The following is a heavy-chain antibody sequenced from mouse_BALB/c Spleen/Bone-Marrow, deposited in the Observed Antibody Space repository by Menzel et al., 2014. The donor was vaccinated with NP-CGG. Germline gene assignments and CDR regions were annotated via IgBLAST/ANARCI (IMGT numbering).Heavy chain of an antibody. D-gene: IGHD3-2*02. CDR1: GFTFSSFG. CDR3: ARSRLRGYYFDY. V-gene: IGHV5-17*02. CDR2: ISSGSSTI. J-gene: IGHJ2*01. Sequence: EVKLVESGGGLVQPGGSRKLSCAASGFTFSSFGTHWVRQAPEKGLEWVAYISSGSSTIYYADTLKGRFTISRDNPKNTLFLQMTSLRSEDTAMYYCARSRLRGYYFDYWGQGTTLTVSS.